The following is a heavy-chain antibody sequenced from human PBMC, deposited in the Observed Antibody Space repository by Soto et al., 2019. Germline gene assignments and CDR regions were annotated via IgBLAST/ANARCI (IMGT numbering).Heavy chain of an antibody. CDR2: IYYSGST. CDR3: ARQPRGPGYGERGLYFDY. CDR1: GDSVSSGSYY. V-gene: IGHV4-61*01. J-gene: IGHJ4*02. Sequence: SETLSLTCSVSGDSVSSGSYYWSWIRQPPGKGLEWIGYIYYSGSTYYNPSLKSRVTISVDTSKNQFSLKLSSVTAADTAVYFCARQPRGPGYGERGLYFDYWGQGALVTVSS. D-gene: IGHD3-16*01.